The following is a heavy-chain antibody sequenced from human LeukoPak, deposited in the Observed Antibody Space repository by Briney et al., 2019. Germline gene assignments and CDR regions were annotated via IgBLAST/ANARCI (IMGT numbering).Heavy chain of an antibody. Sequence: SGGSLRLSCAASGFTFSSYSMNWVRQAPGKGLEWVSYISSSSSTIYYADSVKGRFTISRDKAKKSLHLQMNSLRAEDTAMYYCASLIITTIFGVVSRFDPWGQGTLVTVSS. CDR2: ISSSSSTI. CDR3: ASLIITTIFGVVSRFDP. J-gene: IGHJ5*02. CDR1: GFTFSSYS. D-gene: IGHD3-3*01. V-gene: IGHV3-48*01.